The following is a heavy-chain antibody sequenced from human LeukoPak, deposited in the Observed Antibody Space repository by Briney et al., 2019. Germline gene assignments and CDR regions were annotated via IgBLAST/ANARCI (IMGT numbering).Heavy chain of an antibody. CDR2: IRSSSET. Sequence: GSLRLSCAASGFIFSQYSMNWVRQAPGKGLEWVSHIRSSSETFYADSVKGRFTISRDNAGNSLYLQMNNLRGEDTAIYYCARDAGNSGYGCDLWGQGTLVTVSS. D-gene: IGHD5-12*01. J-gene: IGHJ5*02. V-gene: IGHV3-48*01. CDR1: GFIFSQYS. CDR3: ARDAGNSGYGCDL.